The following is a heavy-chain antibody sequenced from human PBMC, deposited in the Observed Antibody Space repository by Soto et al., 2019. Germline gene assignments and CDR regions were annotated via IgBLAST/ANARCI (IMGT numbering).Heavy chain of an antibody. CDR1: GYTFPGYY. CDR3: AREGIAVAGNAFDI. Sequence: QVQLVQSGAEVKKPGASVKVSCKASGYTFPGYYMHWVRQAPGQGLEWMGWINPNSGGTNYAQKYQGWVTMTRDTPISTAYRELSRLRSDDTAVYSCAREGIAVAGNAFDIWGQGTMVTVSS. D-gene: IGHD6-19*01. CDR2: INPNSGGT. V-gene: IGHV1-2*04. J-gene: IGHJ3*02.